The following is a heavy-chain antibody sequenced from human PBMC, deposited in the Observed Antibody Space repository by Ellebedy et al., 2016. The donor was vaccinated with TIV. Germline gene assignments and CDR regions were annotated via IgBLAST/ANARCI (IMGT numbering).Heavy chain of an antibody. D-gene: IGHD6-19*01. J-gene: IGHJ4*02. CDR1: GFTFSSYA. CDR3: ARVWGSGWGSVGPDLDY. CDR2: ISYDGSNK. V-gene: IGHV3-30-3*01. Sequence: PGGSLRLSCAASGFTFSSYAMHWVRQAPGKGLEWVAVISYDGSNKYYADSVKGRFTISRDNSKNTLYLQMNSLRAEDTAVYYCARVWGSGWGSVGPDLDYWGQGTLVTVSS.